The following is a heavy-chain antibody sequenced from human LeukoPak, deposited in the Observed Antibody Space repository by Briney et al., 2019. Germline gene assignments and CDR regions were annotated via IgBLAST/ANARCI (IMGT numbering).Heavy chain of an antibody. CDR1: GGSISSSSYY. J-gene: IGHJ4*02. V-gene: IGHV4-39*07. CDR3: ALGIFGVVPYYFDY. CDR2: INHSGST. Sequence: PSETLSLTCTVSGGSISSSSYYWGWIRQPPGKGLEWIGEINHSGSTNYNPSLKSRVTISVDTSKNQFSLKLSSVTAADTAVYYCALGIFGVVPYYFDYWGQGTLVTVSS. D-gene: IGHD3-3*01.